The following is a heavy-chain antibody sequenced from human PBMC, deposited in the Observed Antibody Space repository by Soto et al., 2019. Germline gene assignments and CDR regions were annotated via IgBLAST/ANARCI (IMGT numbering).Heavy chain of an antibody. Sequence: SETLSLTCTVSGGSISPYYWSWIRRPPGRGLEWIGYIYRSGSTKYNPSLKSRLTISVDTSKNQFSLKLSSVTAADTAVYYCARTLDYGHMDVWGKGTTVTVS. CDR2: IYRSGST. CDR1: GGSISPYY. V-gene: IGHV4-4*09. D-gene: IGHD3-16*01. CDR3: ARTLDYGHMDV. J-gene: IGHJ6*03.